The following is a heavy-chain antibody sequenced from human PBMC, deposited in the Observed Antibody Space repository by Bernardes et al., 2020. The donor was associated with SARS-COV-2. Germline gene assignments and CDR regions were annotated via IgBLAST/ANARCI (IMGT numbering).Heavy chain of an antibody. CDR3: ARDGGGLGV. D-gene: IGHD2-15*01. CDR1: GFTFSSHR. V-gene: IGHV3-74*01. J-gene: IGHJ6*02. CDR2: INTDGST. Sequence: GGSLRLSCATSGFTFSSHRMHWVRQPPGKGLEWVSYINTDGSTHYAVSVKGRFTISRDNIKNTLDLQMNSLRAEDTAVYYCARDGGGLGVWGQGTTVTVSS.